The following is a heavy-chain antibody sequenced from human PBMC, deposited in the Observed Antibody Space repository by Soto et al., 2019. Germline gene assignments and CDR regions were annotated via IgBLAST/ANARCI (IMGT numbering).Heavy chain of an antibody. J-gene: IGHJ5*02. D-gene: IGHD3-3*01. CDR2: ISPILGIT. Sequence: QVHLVQSGAEVNKPGSSVTVSCKASGGTLSNYNFNWVRQAPGQGLEWMGRISPILGITDYAQRFQGRVTIPADKSTSIAYMELDNLRSEDKAVYYCPPSFATMRDNWFDPWGQGTLVTVSS. V-gene: IGHV1-69*02. CDR1: GGTLSNYN. CDR3: PPSFATMRDNWFDP.